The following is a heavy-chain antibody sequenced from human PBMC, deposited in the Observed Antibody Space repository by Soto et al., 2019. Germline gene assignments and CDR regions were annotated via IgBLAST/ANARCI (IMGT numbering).Heavy chain of an antibody. D-gene: IGHD4-4*01. Sequence: GGAMRLSCTDSGVPFGYYVMSWFRQSPGKGLEWVGFIRSKAYGVTTEYAASVKDRFTISRDDSKSIAYLQMNSLKTEDTAVYYCTRDMTTVSSHYSYGMDVWGQGTTVTVTS. CDR2: IRSKAYGVTT. V-gene: IGHV3-49*03. J-gene: IGHJ6*02. CDR1: GVPFGYYV. CDR3: TRDMTTVSSHYSYGMDV.